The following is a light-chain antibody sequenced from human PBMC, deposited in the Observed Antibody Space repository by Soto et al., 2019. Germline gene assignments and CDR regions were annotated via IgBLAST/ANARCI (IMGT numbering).Light chain of an antibody. CDR1: QSVNSN. CDR3: QQYGSSPLT. V-gene: IGKV3-20*01. J-gene: IGKJ4*01. Sequence: EIVMTQSPATLYVSQVERATLAFRASQSVNSNLAWYQQKLGQAPRVLIYGASNRATGIPDRFSGSGSGTDFTLTISRLEPEDFAVYYCQQYGSSPLTFGGGTKVDIK. CDR2: GAS.